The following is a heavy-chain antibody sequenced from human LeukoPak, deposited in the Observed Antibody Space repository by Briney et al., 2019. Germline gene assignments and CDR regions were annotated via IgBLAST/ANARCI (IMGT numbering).Heavy chain of an antibody. V-gene: IGHV5-51*01. Sequence: GESLKISCKSSGYNFTSYWIGWVRQMPGKGLEWMGIIYPGDSDTRYSPSFQGQVTISADKSISTAYLQWSSLKASDTAMYYCARPLSSGYYGGGFDIWGQGTMVTVSS. CDR2: IYPGDSDT. CDR1: GYNFTSYW. CDR3: ARPLSSGYYGGGFDI. J-gene: IGHJ3*02. D-gene: IGHD3-22*01.